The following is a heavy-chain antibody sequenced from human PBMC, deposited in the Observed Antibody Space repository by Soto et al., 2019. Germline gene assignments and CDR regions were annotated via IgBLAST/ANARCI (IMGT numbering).Heavy chain of an antibody. CDR1: GGSLTSGTYY. CDR2: IFYSGST. CDR3: ASTEDFFDY. V-gene: IGHV4-31*03. J-gene: IGHJ4*02. Sequence: PSETLSLTCCVSGGSLTSGTYYWSWIRQHPGKGLEWIGYIFYSGSTDYNPSPKSRVNISVDTSKNQFSLKLSSVTAADTAVYYCASTEDFFDYWGQGTLVTVSS.